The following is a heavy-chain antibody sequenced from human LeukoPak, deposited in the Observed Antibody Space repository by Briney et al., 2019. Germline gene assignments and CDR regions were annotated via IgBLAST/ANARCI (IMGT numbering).Heavy chain of an antibody. Sequence: PSETLSLTCTVSAGSISSYYWSWIRQPAGKGLEWIGRIYASGSTNYNPSLKSRVTMPVDTSKNQFSLKPSSVTAADTAVYYCAREKRDGYNYYYFDYWGQGTLVTVSS. D-gene: IGHD5-24*01. CDR2: IYASGST. CDR1: AGSISSYY. CDR3: AREKRDGYNYYYFDY. J-gene: IGHJ4*02. V-gene: IGHV4-4*07.